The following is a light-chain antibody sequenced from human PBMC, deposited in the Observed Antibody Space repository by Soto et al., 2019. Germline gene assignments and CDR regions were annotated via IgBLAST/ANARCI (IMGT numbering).Light chain of an antibody. CDR1: QTVRSYY. Sequence: EIVLTQSPGTLSLSPGERATLSCRASQTVRSYYLAWYQQKPGQAPRLLIYGASSRATGIPDRFSGSGSGTDFTLTITRLEPADFAVYYCQQYSSSPLTFGGGTNVEIK. V-gene: IGKV3-20*01. CDR2: GAS. CDR3: QQYSSSPLT. J-gene: IGKJ4*01.